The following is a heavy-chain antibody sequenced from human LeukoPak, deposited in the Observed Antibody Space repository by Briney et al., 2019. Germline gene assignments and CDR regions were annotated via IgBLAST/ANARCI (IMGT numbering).Heavy chain of an antibody. V-gene: IGHV3-66*04. D-gene: IGHD2-21*01. CDR1: GFYVTTNN. CDR3: GRRFCNSCPLDF. CDR2: CLAGGLL. J-gene: IGHJ4*02. Sequence: GGSLRLSCVGSGFYVTTNNMYWVRQAPGKGLECVSTCLAGGLLHYADSVRDRFIISRDTSKNTLYLQMNSLSAEDTAVYYCGRRFCNSCPLDFWGQGTLVTVSS.